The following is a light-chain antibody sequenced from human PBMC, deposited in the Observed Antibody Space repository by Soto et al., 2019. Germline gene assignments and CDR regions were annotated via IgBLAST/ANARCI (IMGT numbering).Light chain of an antibody. V-gene: IGLV1-47*01. Sequence: QSVLTQPPSLSGTPGQRVTISCSGSNFNVKNNYVYWYQQFAGTAPKLLIYSNNRRPSGVPDRFSCSKTGSSASLAISGLRHEDEADYYCASWDDSLSETVFGGGTQLTVL. CDR1: NFNVKNNY. CDR2: SNN. J-gene: IGLJ7*01. CDR3: ASWDDSLSETV.